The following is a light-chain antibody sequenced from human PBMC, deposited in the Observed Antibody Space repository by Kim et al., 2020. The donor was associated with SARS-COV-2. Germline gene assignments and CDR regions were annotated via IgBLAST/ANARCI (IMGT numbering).Light chain of an antibody. CDR3: SSYAGSNNVI. Sequence: GQPVTISCTGTRSDVGAYNYISWYLQHPGKAPQLIIYEVTKRPSGVPDRFSGSKSGNTASLTVSGLQAEDEPDYYCSSYAGSNNVIFGGGTKLTVL. CDR2: EVT. J-gene: IGLJ2*01. V-gene: IGLV2-8*01. CDR1: RSDVGAYNY.